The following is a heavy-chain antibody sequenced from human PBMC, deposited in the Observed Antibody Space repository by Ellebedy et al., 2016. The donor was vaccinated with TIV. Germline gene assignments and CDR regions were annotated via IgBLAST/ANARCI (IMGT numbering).Heavy chain of an antibody. J-gene: IGHJ4*02. CDR1: GFTFSSYE. V-gene: IGHV3-48*03. D-gene: IGHD3-10*01. Sequence: GGSLRLSCAASGFTFSSYEMNWVRQAPGKGLEWVSYISSSGSTIYYADSVKGRFTISRDNAKNSLYLQMNSLRAEDTAVYYCASMVWFGELDDYWGQGTLVTVSS. CDR3: ASMVWFGELDDY. CDR2: ISSSGSTI.